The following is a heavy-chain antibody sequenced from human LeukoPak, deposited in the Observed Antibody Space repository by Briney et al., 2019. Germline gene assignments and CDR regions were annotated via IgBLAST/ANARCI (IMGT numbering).Heavy chain of an antibody. Sequence: GGSLRLSCAASGFTFSTYVMHWVRQAPGKGLEWVALISSDEHNKYYADSVKGRFTISRYNSKNTLYLQMNSLRTEDTAVYYCASKWYCGGDCYYQIDFWGQGTLVTVSS. J-gene: IGHJ4*02. CDR2: ISSDEHNK. V-gene: IGHV3-30*03. D-gene: IGHD2-21*02. CDR1: GFTFSTYV. CDR3: ASKWYCGGDCYYQIDF.